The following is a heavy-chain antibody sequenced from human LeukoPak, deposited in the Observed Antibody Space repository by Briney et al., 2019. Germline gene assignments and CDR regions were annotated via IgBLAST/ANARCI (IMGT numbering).Heavy chain of an antibody. CDR3: ARVGSGRYNYGYSLVY. CDR1: GGSISSSNW. CDR2: IYHSGST. Sequence: PSGTLSLTCAVSGGSISSSNWWNWVRQPPGKGLEWIGEIYHSGSTNYNPSLRSRVAISVDKSKNQFSLTLSSVTAADTAVYYCARVGSGRYNYGYSLVYWGQGTLVTVSS. V-gene: IGHV4-4*02. D-gene: IGHD5-18*01. J-gene: IGHJ4*02.